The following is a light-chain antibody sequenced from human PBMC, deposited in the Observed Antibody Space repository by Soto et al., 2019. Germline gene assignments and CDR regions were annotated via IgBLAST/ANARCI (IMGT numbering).Light chain of an antibody. CDR2: KAS. Sequence: ITQSPSSLPASLDGRVPITCRASQSISSWLAWYQQKPGKAPKLLIYKASSLESGVPSRFSGSGSGTEFTLTISSLQPDDFATYYCQQYSSFWTFGQGTK. CDR1: QSISSW. J-gene: IGKJ1*01. CDR3: QQYSSFWT. V-gene: IGKV1-5*03.